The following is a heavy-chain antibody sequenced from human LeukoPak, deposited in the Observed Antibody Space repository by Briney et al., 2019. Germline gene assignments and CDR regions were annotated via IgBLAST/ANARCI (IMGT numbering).Heavy chain of an antibody. V-gene: IGHV4-59*08. CDR2: IYYSGST. CDR1: GGSISSYY. Sequence: SETLSLTCTVSGGSISSYYWSWIRQPPGKGLEWMGYIYYSGSTNYNPSLKSRVTISVDTSKNQFSLKLSSVTAADTAVYYCARGEMYYYDSSGFIRPYYYGMDVWGQGTTVTVSS. CDR3: ARGEMYYYDSSGFIRPYYYGMDV. D-gene: IGHD3-22*01. J-gene: IGHJ6*02.